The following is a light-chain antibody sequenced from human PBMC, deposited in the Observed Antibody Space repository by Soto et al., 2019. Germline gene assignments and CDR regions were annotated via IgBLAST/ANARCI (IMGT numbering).Light chain of an antibody. V-gene: IGKV1-5*01. CDR2: HAS. Sequence: DIQMTQSPSTLSASIGDRVTISCRASQNIGRWLAWYQQKPGTAPNLLIYHASNLRGGVPSRFSGSGSGKAFTLTISSLQPDDYATYYCQQYTSYWTFGQGTKVDIK. CDR3: QQYTSYWT. CDR1: QNIGRW. J-gene: IGKJ1*01.